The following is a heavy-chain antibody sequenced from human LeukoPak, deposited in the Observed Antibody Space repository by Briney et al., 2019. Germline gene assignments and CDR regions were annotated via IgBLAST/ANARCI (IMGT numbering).Heavy chain of an antibody. Sequence: SETLSLTCTVSGYSISSGYYWDWIRQPPGKGLEWIGSIYHSGSTYYNPSLKSRVTISVDTSKNQFSLKLSSVTAADTAVYCCARLGLISLGAEYFQHWGQGTLVTVSS. CDR1: GYSISSGYY. CDR3: ARLGLISLGAEYFQH. CDR2: IYHSGST. D-gene: IGHD3-3*02. J-gene: IGHJ1*01. V-gene: IGHV4-38-2*02.